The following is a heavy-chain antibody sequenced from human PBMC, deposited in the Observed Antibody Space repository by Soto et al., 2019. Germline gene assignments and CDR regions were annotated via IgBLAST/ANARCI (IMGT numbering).Heavy chain of an antibody. CDR1: GFTFSSYW. CDR2: IKQDGSEK. J-gene: IGHJ5*02. V-gene: IGHV3-7*01. Sequence: GGSLRLSCAASGFTFSSYWMSWVRQAPGKGLEWVANIKQDGSEKYYVDSVKGRFTISRDNAKNSLYLQMNSLRAEDTAVYYCARDYCSGGSCYPNWFDPCGQGTLVTVSS. CDR3: ARDYCSGGSCYPNWFDP. D-gene: IGHD2-15*01.